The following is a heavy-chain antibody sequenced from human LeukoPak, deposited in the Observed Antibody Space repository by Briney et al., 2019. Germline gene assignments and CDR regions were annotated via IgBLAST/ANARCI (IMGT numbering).Heavy chain of an antibody. CDR2: IHSGGNI. D-gene: IGHD1-1*01. CDR1: GLSISDNY. CDR3: ARDRGYAMDV. J-gene: IGHJ6*02. Sequence: GGSLRLSCAASGLSISDNYMSWVRQAPGKGLGWVSIIHSGGNIYYADSVKGRFTISRDNSKNTLYLQMNSLRAEDTAVYYCARDRGYAMDVWGQGTTVTVSS. V-gene: IGHV3-53*01.